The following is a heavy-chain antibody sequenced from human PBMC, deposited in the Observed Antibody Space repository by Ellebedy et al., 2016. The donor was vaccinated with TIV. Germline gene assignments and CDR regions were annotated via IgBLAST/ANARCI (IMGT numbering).Heavy chain of an antibody. CDR3: ARDATSSNWFDP. CDR1: GYTFTTYY. Sequence: ASVKVSCKASGYTFTTYYIHWVRQAPGQGLEWVGTLNTSTGGKSYAQKFQGRVTLTRDTSTSTAYMELSSLRSDDTAVYYCARDATSSNWFDPWGQGTLVTVSS. J-gene: IGHJ5*02. V-gene: IGHV1-46*01. CDR2: LNTSTGGK.